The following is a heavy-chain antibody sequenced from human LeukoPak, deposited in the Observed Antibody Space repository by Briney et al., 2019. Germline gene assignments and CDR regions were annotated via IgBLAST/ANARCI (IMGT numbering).Heavy chain of an antibody. CDR2: INHSGST. V-gene: IGHV4-34*01. CDR3: ARGSGVLYFDY. CDR1: GGSFSGYY. Sequence: SKTLSLTCAVYGGSFSGYYWSWIRQPPGKGLEWIGEINHSGSTNYNPSLKSRVTISVDTSKNNFSLKLSSVTAADTAVYYCARGSGVLYFDYWGQGTLVTVSS. J-gene: IGHJ4*02. D-gene: IGHD3-10*01.